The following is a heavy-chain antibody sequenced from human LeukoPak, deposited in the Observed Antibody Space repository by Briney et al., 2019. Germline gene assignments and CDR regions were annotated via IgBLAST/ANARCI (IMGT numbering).Heavy chain of an antibody. D-gene: IGHD6-19*01. J-gene: IGHJ4*02. CDR1: GFTFSIYA. V-gene: IGHV3-30-3*01. CDR2: ISYNGTNE. CDR3: ARDRGGSGWYYFDY. Sequence: PGGSLRLSCAASGFTFSIYAIHWVRQAPGKGLEWVAGISYNGTNEYYPDSLKGRFTISGDNSKNTLYLQMNSLRAEDTALYYCARDRGGSGWYYFDYWGQGTLVTVSS.